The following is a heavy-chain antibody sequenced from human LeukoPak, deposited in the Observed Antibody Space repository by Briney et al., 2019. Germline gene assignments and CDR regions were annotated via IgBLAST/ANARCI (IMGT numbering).Heavy chain of an antibody. CDR3: ARGSWGFGELYYGMDV. J-gene: IGHJ6*02. V-gene: IGHV4-59*01. CDR1: GGSISSYY. Sequence: PSETLSLTCTVSGGSISSYYWSWIRQPPGKGLEWIGYTYYSGSTNYNPSLKSRATISVDTSKTQFSLKLSSVTAADTAVYYCARGSWGFGELYYGMDVWGQGTTVTVSS. CDR2: TYYSGST. D-gene: IGHD3-10*01.